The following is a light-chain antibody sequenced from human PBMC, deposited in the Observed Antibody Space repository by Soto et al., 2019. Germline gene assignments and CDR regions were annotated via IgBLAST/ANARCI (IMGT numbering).Light chain of an antibody. CDR2: GNS. CDR3: QSYDSSLSGSYV. V-gene: IGLV1-40*01. CDR1: SSNIGADYE. J-gene: IGLJ1*01. Sequence: QSVLTQPPSVSGAPGQRVTISCTGSSSNIGADYEVHWYQQLPGTVPKLLIYGNSNRPSGVTDRFSGSKSGTSASLAITRLQAEDEADYYCQSYDSSLSGSYVFGTGTKLTVL.